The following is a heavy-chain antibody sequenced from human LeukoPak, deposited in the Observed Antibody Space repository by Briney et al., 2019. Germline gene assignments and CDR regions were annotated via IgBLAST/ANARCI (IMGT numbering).Heavy chain of an antibody. CDR1: GFSFTTDW. V-gene: IGHV5-51*01. D-gene: IGHD3-9*01. CDR3: ARRYYDILTGYYDAFDM. Sequence: GESLKISCKGSGFSFTTDWIGWVRQMPGKGLEWMGIIYPGDSDTRYRPSFQGQVTISADKSISTAYLQWSSLKASDTAMYYCARRYYDILTGYYDAFDMWGQGTMVTVSS. J-gene: IGHJ3*02. CDR2: IYPGDSDT.